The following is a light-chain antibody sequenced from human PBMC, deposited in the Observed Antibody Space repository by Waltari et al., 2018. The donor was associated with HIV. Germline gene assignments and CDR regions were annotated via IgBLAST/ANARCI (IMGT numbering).Light chain of an antibody. J-gene: IGKJ2*01. Sequence: DIQMTQSPSSLSASVGDGVPITCRASQSISRYLKWYQQKPGKAPKLLIHSTSSLQRGVPSRFSGSGSGTEFTLTISGLQFEDSATYYCQQSYTSPHTFGQGTNVEIK. CDR1: QSISRY. CDR2: STS. CDR3: QQSYTSPHT. V-gene: IGKV1-39*01.